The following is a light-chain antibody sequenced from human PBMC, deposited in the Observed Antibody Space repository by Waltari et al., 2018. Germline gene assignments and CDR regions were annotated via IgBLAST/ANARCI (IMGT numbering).Light chain of an antibody. J-gene: IGKJ2*01. CDR2: VAS. CDR3: QQSYNAPYT. V-gene: IGKV1-39*01. Sequence: DIQMTQSPSSLPPSFGVSVTITCRSSQSISNYLNWYQHKPGEAPKLLVYVASNLQRGVPSRFSGSGSETDFTLTISSLQLEDFATYYCQQSYNAPYTFGQGTNVEIK. CDR1: QSISNY.